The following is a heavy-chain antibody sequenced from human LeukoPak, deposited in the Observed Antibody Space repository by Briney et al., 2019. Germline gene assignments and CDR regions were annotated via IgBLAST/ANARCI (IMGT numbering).Heavy chain of an antibody. Sequence: SETLSLTCTVSGVSISSSNSYWGWIRQPPGKGLEWIGSIYYSGNTYYNASLKSQVSISIDTSKNQFSLKLSSVTAADTAVYYCARDKRTTHRFDPWGQGTLVTVSS. CDR1: GVSISSSNSY. V-gene: IGHV4-39*07. D-gene: IGHD1-1*01. J-gene: IGHJ5*02. CDR3: ARDKRTTHRFDP. CDR2: IYYSGNT.